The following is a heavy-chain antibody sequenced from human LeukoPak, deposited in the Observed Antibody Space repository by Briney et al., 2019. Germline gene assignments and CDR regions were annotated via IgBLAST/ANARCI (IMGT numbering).Heavy chain of an antibody. Sequence: GASVKVSCKASGYTFTSYGISWVRQAPGQGLEWMGWISAYNGNTHYAQKLQGRVTMTTDASTSTVYMELRSLRSDDTAVYYCARHSDGSPGDYWGQGTLVTVSS. CDR2: ISAYNGNT. V-gene: IGHV1-18*01. D-gene: IGHD2-15*01. CDR3: ARHSDGSPGDY. CDR1: GYTFTSYG. J-gene: IGHJ4*02.